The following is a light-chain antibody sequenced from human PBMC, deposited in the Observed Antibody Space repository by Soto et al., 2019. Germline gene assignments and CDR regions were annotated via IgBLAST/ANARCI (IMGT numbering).Light chain of an antibody. CDR3: LQDYNYPLT. CDR1: QDIGND. J-gene: IGKJ4*01. Sequence: IQMTQSPSSPSASVRDRVTITCRASQDIGNDLGWYQQKPGKAPNLLIYAASSLRSGVPSRFSGSGYGTEFTLTISSLQPEDFATYYCLQDYNYPLTFGGGTKVDIK. CDR2: AAS. V-gene: IGKV1-6*02.